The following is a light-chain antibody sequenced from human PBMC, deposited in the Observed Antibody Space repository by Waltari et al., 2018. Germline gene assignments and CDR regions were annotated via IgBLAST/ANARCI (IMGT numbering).Light chain of an antibody. CDR2: EVT. J-gene: IGLJ3*02. Sequence: QSALTQPPSASGSPGQSVTISCTGLSRDVGYYNYVSWYQQHPGKAPKRIIYEVTLRPSGVPDRFSCSKSGNTASLTVSGLQADDEADYYCSSFVGNNNLVFGGGTKVTVL. CDR3: SSFVGNNNLV. CDR1: SRDVGYYNY. V-gene: IGLV2-8*01.